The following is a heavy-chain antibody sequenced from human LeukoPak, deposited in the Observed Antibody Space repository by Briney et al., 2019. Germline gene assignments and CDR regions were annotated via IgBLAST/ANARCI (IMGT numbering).Heavy chain of an antibody. Sequence: ASVKVSCKASGDTLTTYDFNWVRQATGQGLEWMGWMDPNSGNTGYAQKFQGRVTMTRNTSISTAYMELSSLTSEDTAVYYCANSLPGIAAHWGQGTLVSVTS. J-gene: IGHJ4*02. CDR1: GDTLTTYD. CDR2: MDPNSGNT. V-gene: IGHV1-8*01. CDR3: ANSLPGIAAH. D-gene: IGHD6-6*01.